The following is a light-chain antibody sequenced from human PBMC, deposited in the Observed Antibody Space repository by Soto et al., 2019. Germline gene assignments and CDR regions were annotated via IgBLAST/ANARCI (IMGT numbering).Light chain of an antibody. CDR2: EAS. V-gene: IGKV1-39*01. CDR1: QSIDTH. J-gene: IGKJ1*01. CDR3: HQTYSSPDT. Sequence: DIRMTQSPSSLSASVGDRVTITCRASQSIDTHLNWYQQHPGKAPNVLIYEASNLQSGVPSRFSGSGSGTDFTVTFSGLQPVVSATYYCHQTYSSPDTFGPGTKVEIK.